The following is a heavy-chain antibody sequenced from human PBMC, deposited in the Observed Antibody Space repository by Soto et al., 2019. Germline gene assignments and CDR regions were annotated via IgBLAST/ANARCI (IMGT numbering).Heavy chain of an antibody. V-gene: IGHV5-10-1*01. D-gene: IGHD1-26*01. CDR3: ARQGATAVLYNWFDP. Sequence: GESLKISCKGSGYSFTSYWISWVRQMPGKGLEWMGRIDPSDSYTNYSPSFQGHVTISADKSISTAYLQWSSLKASDTAMYYCARQGATAVLYNWFDPWGQGTLVTVSS. J-gene: IGHJ5*02. CDR2: IDPSDSYT. CDR1: GYSFTSYW.